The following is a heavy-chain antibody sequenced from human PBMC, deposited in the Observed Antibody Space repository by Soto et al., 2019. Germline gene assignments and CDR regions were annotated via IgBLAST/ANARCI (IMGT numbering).Heavy chain of an antibody. D-gene: IGHD6-19*01. V-gene: IGHV1-69*02. Sequence: QVQLVQSGAEVKGPGSSVKVSCKASGGTFSSYSISWGRQAPGQGLEWMGRIIPIVDITTYAQKLEGRVTITADKSTSTAYMELSSLRSEDTAVYYCARVTAVAGNYFDYWGQGTQVTVSS. J-gene: IGHJ4*02. CDR3: ARVTAVAGNYFDY. CDR2: IIPIVDIT. CDR1: GGTFSSYS.